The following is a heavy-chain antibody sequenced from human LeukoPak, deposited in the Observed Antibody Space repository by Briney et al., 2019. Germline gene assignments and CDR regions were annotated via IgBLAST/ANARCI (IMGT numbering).Heavy chain of an antibody. J-gene: IGHJ4*02. CDR3: ATSPIAPFDHGSGID. CDR2: FDPEDGET. CDR1: GYTLTELS. V-gene: IGHV1-24*01. Sequence: ASVKVSCKVSGYTLTELSMHWVRQAPGKGLEWMGGFDPEDGETIYAQKFQGRVTMTEDTSTDTAYMELSSLRSEDTAVYYCATSPIAPFDHGSGIDWGQGTLVTVSS. D-gene: IGHD3-10*01.